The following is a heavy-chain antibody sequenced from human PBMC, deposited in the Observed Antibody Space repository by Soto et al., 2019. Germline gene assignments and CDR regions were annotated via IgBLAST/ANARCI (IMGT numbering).Heavy chain of an antibody. CDR1: GFTFSSYS. Sequence: EVQLVESGGGLVKPGGSLRLSCAASGFTFSSYSMNWVRQAPGKGLEWVSSISSSSSYIYYADSVKGRFTISRDNAKKQLYMQMNNLRAEDTAVYYCAREVGWGYCSSTSWCYFDYWGQGTLVTVSS. V-gene: IGHV3-21*01. D-gene: IGHD2-2*01. CDR2: ISSSSSYI. J-gene: IGHJ4*02. CDR3: AREVGWGYCSSTSWCYFDY.